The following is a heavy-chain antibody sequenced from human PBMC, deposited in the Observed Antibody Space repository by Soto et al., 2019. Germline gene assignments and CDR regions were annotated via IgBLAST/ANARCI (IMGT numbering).Heavy chain of an antibody. CDR2: IYPGDSDT. Sequence: LGESLKISCKGSGYSFTSYWIGWVRQMPGKGLEWMGIIYPGDSDTRYSPSFQGQVTISADKSTSTAYLQWSSLKASDTAMYYCARAKSTMVRGVISPYYMDVWGKGTTVTVSS. V-gene: IGHV5-51*01. CDR3: ARAKSTMVRGVISPYYMDV. D-gene: IGHD3-10*01. CDR1: GYSFTSYW. J-gene: IGHJ6*03.